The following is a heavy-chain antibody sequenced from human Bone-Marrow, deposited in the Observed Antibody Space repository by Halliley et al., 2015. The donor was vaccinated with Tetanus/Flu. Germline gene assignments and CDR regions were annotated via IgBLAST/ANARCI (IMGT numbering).Heavy chain of an antibody. CDR1: GFAFSSYA. Sequence: SLRLSCSASGFAFSSYAMHWVRQAPGRGLEYVSAILSDGSNTYYTDSVKGRFTISRDNSNDMLYLQMSSLRPEDTAVYYCVKAGYCAVGSCYQRYSGSFDIWGQGAMVSVSS. CDR2: ILSDGSNT. CDR3: VKAGYCAVGSCYQRYSGSFDI. J-gene: IGHJ3*02. V-gene: IGHV3-64D*09. D-gene: IGHD2-15*01.